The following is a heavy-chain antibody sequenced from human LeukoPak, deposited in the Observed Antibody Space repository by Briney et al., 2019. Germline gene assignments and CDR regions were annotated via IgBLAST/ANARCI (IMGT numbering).Heavy chain of an antibody. CDR2: INPNSGGT. Sequence: SVKVSCKASGYTFTGYYMHWVRQAPGQGLEWMGWINPNSGGTNYAQKFQGRVTMTRDTSISTAYMELSRLRSDDTAVYYCAKDASVYLEWLFPTFDYWGQGTLVTVSS. D-gene: IGHD3-3*01. CDR3: AKDASVYLEWLFPTFDY. CDR1: GYTFTGYY. V-gene: IGHV1-2*02. J-gene: IGHJ4*02.